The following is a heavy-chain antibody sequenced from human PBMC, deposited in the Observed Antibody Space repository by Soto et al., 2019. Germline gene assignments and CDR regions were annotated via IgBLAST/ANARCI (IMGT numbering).Heavy chain of an antibody. CDR1: GGSISSSSYY. D-gene: IGHD3-9*01. J-gene: IGHJ4*02. Sequence: PSETLSLTCTVSGGSISSSSYYWGWIRQPPGKGLEWIGSIYYSGSTYYNPSLKSRVTISVDTSKNQFSLKLSSVTAADTAVYSCVRFWPPPYSDALTDYTDAFDYWGQGTLVTVSS. CDR2: IYYSGST. V-gene: IGHV4-39*01. CDR3: VRFWPPPYSDALTDYTDAFDY.